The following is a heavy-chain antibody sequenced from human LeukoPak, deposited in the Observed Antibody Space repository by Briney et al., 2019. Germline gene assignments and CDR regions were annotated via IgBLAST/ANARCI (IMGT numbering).Heavy chain of an antibody. CDR3: ARGAYWSLDY. J-gene: IGHJ4*02. CDR2: IAGGDEST. V-gene: IGHV3-23*01. CDR1: GFIFNTNG. D-gene: IGHD1-1*01. Sequence: GGSLRLSCAISGFIFNTNGMNWVRRSPGKGLEWLATIAGGDESTYYADSVKGRFAISRDNSKNTVFLHMNSLRVEDTAVYYCARGAYWSLDYWGQGTPVTVSS.